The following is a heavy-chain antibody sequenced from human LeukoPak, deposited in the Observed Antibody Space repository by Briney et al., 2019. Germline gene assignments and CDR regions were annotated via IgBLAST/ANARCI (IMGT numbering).Heavy chain of an antibody. Sequence: SETLSLTCAVSGGSISSSNWWSWVRQPPGKGLEWIGEIYHSGSTNYNPSLKSRVTMSVDTSKNQFSLKLSSVTAADTAVYYCARDYGGLTMVRGISPYYYYYMDVWGKGTTVTVSS. CDR3: ARDYGGLTMVRGISPYYYYYMDV. V-gene: IGHV4-4*02. CDR2: IYHSGST. J-gene: IGHJ6*03. D-gene: IGHD3-10*01. CDR1: GGSISSSNW.